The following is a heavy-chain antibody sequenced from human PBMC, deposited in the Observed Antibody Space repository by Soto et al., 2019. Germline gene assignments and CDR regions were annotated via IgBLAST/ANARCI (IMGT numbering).Heavy chain of an antibody. CDR2: IKQDGSEK. J-gene: IGHJ5*02. CDR3: ARDPLRLYCSSNSCSHP. V-gene: IGHV3-7*01. Sequence: PGGSLRLSCAASGFTFSSYWMSLVRQAPGKGLEWVAHIKQDGSEKYYVDSVKGRFTISRDNAKNSLYLQMNSLRAEDTAVYYCARDPLRLYCSSNSCSHPWGEGTPVTVS. D-gene: IGHD2-2*01. CDR1: GFTFSSYW.